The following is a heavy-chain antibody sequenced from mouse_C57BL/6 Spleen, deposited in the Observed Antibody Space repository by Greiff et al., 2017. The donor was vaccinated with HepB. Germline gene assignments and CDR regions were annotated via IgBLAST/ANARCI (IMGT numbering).Heavy chain of an antibody. CDR1: GFTFSSYA. J-gene: IGHJ4*01. CDR3: ARDEMYYGSRRNYAMDY. CDR2: ISDGGSYT. D-gene: IGHD1-1*01. Sequence: EVQLVESGGGLVKPGGSLKLSCAASGFTFSSYAMSWVRQTPEKRLEWVATISDGGSYTYYPDNVKGRFTISRDNAKNNLYLQMSHLKSEDTAMYYCARDEMYYGSRRNYAMDYWGQGTSVTVSS. V-gene: IGHV5-4*01.